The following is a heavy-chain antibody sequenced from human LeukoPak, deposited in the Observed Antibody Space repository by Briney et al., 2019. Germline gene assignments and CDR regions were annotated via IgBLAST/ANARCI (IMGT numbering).Heavy chain of an antibody. CDR2: IFYSGST. CDR1: GGSISNYY. CDR3: ARGASPDF. V-gene: IGHV4-59*01. Sequence: SETLSLTCTVSGGSISNYYWSWIRQPPGKGLEWIGYIFYSGSTNYNPSLKSRVTMSLDTSKSHFSLKLSSVTAADTAVYYCARGASPDFWGQGTVVTVSS. J-gene: IGHJ4*02.